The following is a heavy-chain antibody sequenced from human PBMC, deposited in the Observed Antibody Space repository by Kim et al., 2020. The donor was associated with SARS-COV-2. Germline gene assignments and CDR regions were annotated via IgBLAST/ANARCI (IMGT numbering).Heavy chain of an antibody. D-gene: IGHD3-10*01. Sequence: SETLSLTCVVSGVSIRSGFYYWSWIRQHPGEGLEWIGYIYDTGNTYYNPSLKSRLTISVDTSENQFSLKLRSVTGADTAIYYCARVRDGSGNYYNDYDRGDKYYFDSWGQGTLVTVSS. J-gene: IGHJ4*02. CDR1: GVSIRSGFYY. V-gene: IGHV4-31*11. CDR3: ARVRDGSGNYYNDYDRGDKYYFDS. CDR2: IYDTGNT.